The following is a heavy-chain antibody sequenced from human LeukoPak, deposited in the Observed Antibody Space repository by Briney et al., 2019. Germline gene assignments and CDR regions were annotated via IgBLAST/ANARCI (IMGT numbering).Heavy chain of an antibody. J-gene: IGHJ3*02. V-gene: IGHV1-24*01. CDR3: ATGGGKQQLVPFAFDI. CDR1: GYTLTELS. CDR2: FDPEDGET. Sequence: GASVKVSCKVSGYTLTELSMHWVRQAPGKGLEWMGGFDPEDGETIYAQKFQGRVTMTEDTSTDTAYMELSSLRSEDTAVYYCATGGGKQQLVPFAFDIWGQGTMVTVSS. D-gene: IGHD6-13*01.